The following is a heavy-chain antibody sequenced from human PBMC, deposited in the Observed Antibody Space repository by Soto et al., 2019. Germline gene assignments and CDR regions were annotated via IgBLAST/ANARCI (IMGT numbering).Heavy chain of an antibody. CDR2: IYYSGST. CDR1: GGSISSGGYY. D-gene: IGHD3-16*02. Sequence: QVQLQESGPGLEKPSQTLSLTCTVSGGSISSGGYYWSWIRQHPGKGLEWIGYIYYSGSTYYNPSLKSRVTISVDTSKNQFSLKLSSVTAADTAVYYCARAPLYDYIWGSYRSGYYYYMDVWGKGTTVTVSS. CDR3: ARAPLYDYIWGSYRSGYYYYMDV. J-gene: IGHJ6*03. V-gene: IGHV4-31*03.